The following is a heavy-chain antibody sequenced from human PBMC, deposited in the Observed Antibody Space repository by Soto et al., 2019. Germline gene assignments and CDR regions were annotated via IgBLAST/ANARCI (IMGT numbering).Heavy chain of an antibody. J-gene: IGHJ6*02. CDR3: ARDQYYYGSGRYLYYYYGMDV. D-gene: IGHD3-10*01. Sequence: ASVKDSCKASGYTFTGYYMHWVRQAPGQGLEWMGWINPNSGGTNYAQKFQGRVTMTRDTSISTAYMELSRLRSDDTAVYYCARDQYYYGSGRYLYYYYGMDVWGQGNTVTVSS. CDR2: INPNSGGT. CDR1: GYTFTGYY. V-gene: IGHV1-2*02.